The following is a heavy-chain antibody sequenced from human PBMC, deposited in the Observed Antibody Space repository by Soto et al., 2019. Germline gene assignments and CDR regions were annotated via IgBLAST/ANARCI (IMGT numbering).Heavy chain of an antibody. D-gene: IGHD5-18*01. CDR2: IWSDGNKR. CDR3: ASLDTARIQVAGY. J-gene: IGHJ4*02. Sequence: GRSLRLSCAASGFMFTNHGMHWVRQAPGKGLEWVAVIWSDGNKRYYADSVKGRFTVSRDTSNNTLYLQMNNLRAEDTAIYYCASLDTARIQVAGYWGQGIQVTVSS. V-gene: IGHV3-33*01. CDR1: GFMFTNHG.